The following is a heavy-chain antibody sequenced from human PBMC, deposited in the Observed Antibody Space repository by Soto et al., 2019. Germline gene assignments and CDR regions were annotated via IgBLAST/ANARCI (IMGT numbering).Heavy chain of an antibody. Sequence: EVQLLESGGGLVQAGGSLRLSCAASGITISNYPMSWVRQAPGKGLDWVSGISGSGDRTYYADSAKGRFTISKDISKNTLCLQLDSLGVEDTAVYFCVKDDGGYPSTAPHWGQGTLVTVSS. J-gene: IGHJ4*02. CDR2: ISGSGDRT. CDR3: VKDDGGYPSTAPH. CDR1: GITISNYP. D-gene: IGHD3-22*01. V-gene: IGHV3-23*01.